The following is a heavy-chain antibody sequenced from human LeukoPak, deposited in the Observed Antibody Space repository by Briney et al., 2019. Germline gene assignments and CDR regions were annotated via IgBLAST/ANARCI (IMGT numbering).Heavy chain of an antibody. D-gene: IGHD3-22*01. Sequence: GGSLRLSCAASGFTFDDHAMHWVRQAPGKGLEWVAGISWNSGIIDYADSVKGRFTISRDNAKNSLYLQMNSLRAEDTAFYYCTKDRLFLHDALDIWGQGTMVTVSS. J-gene: IGHJ3*02. CDR2: ISWNSGII. CDR1: GFTFDDHA. CDR3: TKDRLFLHDALDI. V-gene: IGHV3-9*01.